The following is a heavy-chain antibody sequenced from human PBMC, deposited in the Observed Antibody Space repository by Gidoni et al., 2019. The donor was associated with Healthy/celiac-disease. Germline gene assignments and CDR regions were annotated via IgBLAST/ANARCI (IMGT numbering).Heavy chain of an antibody. CDR3: ARGKAVAPFDY. CDR2: IYTSGST. J-gene: IGHJ4*02. CDR1: GCSIRSGSYY. V-gene: IGHV4-61*02. Sequence: QVQLQESGPGLVKPSQTLSLPCPVSGCSIRSGSYYWSWIRQPAGKGLEWIGRIYTSGSTNYNPSLKSRVTISVDTSKNQFSLKRSSVTAADTAVYYCARGKAVAPFDYWGQGTLVTVSS. D-gene: IGHD6-19*01.